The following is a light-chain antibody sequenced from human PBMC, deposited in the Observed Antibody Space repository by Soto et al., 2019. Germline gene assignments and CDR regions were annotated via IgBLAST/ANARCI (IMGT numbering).Light chain of an antibody. J-gene: IGLJ1*01. CDR3: CSYAGTYTYV. V-gene: IGLV2-11*01. CDR1: DTNIGFYNF. CDR2: DVN. Sequence: QSVLTQPRSVSGSPVQSVTISCTGTDTNIGFYNFVSWYQQHHDKAPHLVIYDVNKRPSGVPDPFSGSKSGKTASLTISGLQADDEDDYFCCSYAGTYTYVLGNGTRVTVL.